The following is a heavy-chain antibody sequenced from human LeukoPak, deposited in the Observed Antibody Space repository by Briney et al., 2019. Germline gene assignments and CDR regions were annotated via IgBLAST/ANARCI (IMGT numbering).Heavy chain of an antibody. CDR2: ISTDGGRT. CDR3: SPGFAFDV. Sequence: GGSLRLSCAASGFTFTDYWMHWVRQRPGGGLVWVSHISTDGGRTNYADSVKGRFTTSRDNTKNTVYLQMSSLRAEDTAVYYCSPGFAFDVWGQGTMVTVSS. J-gene: IGHJ3*01. CDR1: GFTFTDYW. D-gene: IGHD2-15*01. V-gene: IGHV3-74*01.